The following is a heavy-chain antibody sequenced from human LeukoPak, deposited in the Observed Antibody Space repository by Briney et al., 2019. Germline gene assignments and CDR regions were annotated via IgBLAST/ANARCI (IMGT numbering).Heavy chain of an antibody. Sequence: PSETLSLTCAVYGGSFSGYYWSWIRQPPGKRLEWIGEINHSGSTNYNPSLKSRVTISVDTSKNQFSLKLSSVTAADTAVYYCARSPLRITMVRGGWYFDYWGQGTLVTVSS. CDR1: GGSFSGYY. CDR2: INHSGST. V-gene: IGHV4-34*01. J-gene: IGHJ4*02. D-gene: IGHD3-10*01. CDR3: ARSPLRITMVRGGWYFDY.